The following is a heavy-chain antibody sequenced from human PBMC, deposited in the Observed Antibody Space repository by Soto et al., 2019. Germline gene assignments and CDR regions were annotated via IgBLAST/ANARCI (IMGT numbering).Heavy chain of an antibody. Sequence: QVQLVQSGAEVKKPGSSVKVSCKASGGTFSSYTISWVRQAPGQGLEWMGRIIPILGIANYAQKFQGRVKITADTSTSTVYMEMGSLRAEDTAVYYCARVGSSCWNLDYWGQGTLVNVSS. CDR1: GGTFSSYT. D-gene: IGHD6-13*01. CDR3: ARVGSSCWNLDY. CDR2: IIPILGIA. V-gene: IGHV1-69*02. J-gene: IGHJ4*02.